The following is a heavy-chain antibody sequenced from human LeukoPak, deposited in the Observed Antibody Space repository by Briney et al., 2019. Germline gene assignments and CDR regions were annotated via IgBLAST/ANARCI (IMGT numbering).Heavy chain of an antibody. D-gene: IGHD1-26*01. CDR3: AREDGPGGSYYF. J-gene: IGHJ4*02. CDR2: INPNSGGT. V-gene: IGHV1-2*02. CDR1: GYTFTGYY. Sequence: APVKVSCKASGYTFTGYYMHWVRQAPGQGLEWMGWINPNSGGTNYAQKFQGRVTMTRDTSISTAYMELSRLRSDDTAVYYCAREDGPGGSYYFWGQGTLVTVSS.